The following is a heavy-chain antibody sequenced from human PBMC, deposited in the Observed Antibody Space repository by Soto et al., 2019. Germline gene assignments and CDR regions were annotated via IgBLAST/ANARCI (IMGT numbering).Heavy chain of an antibody. CDR2: IYYSGST. V-gene: IGHV4-39*01. Sequence: QLQLQESGPGLVKPSETLSLTCTVSGGSISSSSYYWGWIRQPPGKGLEWIGSIYYSGSTYYNPSLKSRVTISVDTSKNQFSLKLSSVTAADTAVYYCARHPSRWVFDYWGQGTLVTVSS. CDR1: GGSISSSSYY. J-gene: IGHJ4*02. D-gene: IGHD4-17*01. CDR3: ARHPSRWVFDY.